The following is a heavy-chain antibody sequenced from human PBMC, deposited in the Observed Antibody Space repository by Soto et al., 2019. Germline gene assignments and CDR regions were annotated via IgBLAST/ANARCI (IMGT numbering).Heavy chain of an antibody. CDR1: GFTFSSYG. V-gene: IGHV3-33*01. CDR2: IWYDGSNK. CDR3: ARDSAPAFSVGDYGMDV. J-gene: IGHJ6*02. Sequence: QPGGSLRLSCAASGFTFSSYGMHWVRQAPGKGLEWVAVIWYDGSNKYYADSVKGRFTISRDNSKNTLYLQMNSLRAEDTAVYYCARDSAPAFSVGDYGMDVWGQGTTVTVSS. D-gene: IGHD2-2*01.